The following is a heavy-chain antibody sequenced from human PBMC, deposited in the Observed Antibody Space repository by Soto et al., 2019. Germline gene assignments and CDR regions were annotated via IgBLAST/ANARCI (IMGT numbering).Heavy chain of an antibody. CDR1: GYTDNTYG. D-gene: IGHD4-17*01. CDR3: ATVNPYYYFDL. Sequence: QVQLVQSGTEVKKPGASVKVSCKASGYTDNTYGITWGRQAPGQGLEWMGWISAYNGNTNYAQKFQGRVTMTADTSTSTGYMELRSLTSDDTAVYYCATVNPYYYFDLWGRGTLVTVSS. J-gene: IGHJ2*01. V-gene: IGHV1-18*01. CDR2: ISAYNGNT.